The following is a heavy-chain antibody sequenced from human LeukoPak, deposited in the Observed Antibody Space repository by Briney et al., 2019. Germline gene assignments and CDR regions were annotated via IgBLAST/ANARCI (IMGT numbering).Heavy chain of an antibody. CDR1: GFTFSAYA. Sequence: QPGGSLRLSCAASGFTFSAYAMSWVRQAPGGGLEWVSVISGSGGKTDYAESVKGRFTISRDNSKNTLFLQMNSLRAEDTAVYYCAKDYGGDPLDYWGQGTLVTVSS. V-gene: IGHV3-23*01. CDR2: ISGSGGKT. CDR3: AKDYGGDPLDY. D-gene: IGHD4-23*01. J-gene: IGHJ4*02.